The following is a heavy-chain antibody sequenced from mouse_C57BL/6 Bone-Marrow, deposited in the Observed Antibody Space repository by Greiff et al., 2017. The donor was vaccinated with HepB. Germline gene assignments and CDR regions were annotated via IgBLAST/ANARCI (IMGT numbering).Heavy chain of an antibody. CDR1: GYTFTSYW. D-gene: IGHD4-1*01. CDR3: AIRVGRSWYFDV. CDR2: IHHSDSDT. J-gene: IGHJ1*03. V-gene: IGHV1-74*01. Sequence: QVQLQQPGAELVKPGASVKVSCKASGYTFTSYWMHWVKQRPGQGLEWIGRIHHSDSDTNYNQKFKGKATLTVDKSSSTAYMQLSSLTSEDSAVYYCAIRVGRSWYFDVWGTGTTVTVSS.